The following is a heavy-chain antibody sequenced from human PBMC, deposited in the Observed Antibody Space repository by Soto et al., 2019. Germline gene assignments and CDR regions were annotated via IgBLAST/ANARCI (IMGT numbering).Heavy chain of an antibody. D-gene: IGHD6-13*01. Sequence: EVQLVESGGGLVQPGGSLRLSCAASGFTFSDHYMDWVRQAPGKGLEWVGRIRNKFTSYTTEYAAYVRGRFTISRDYSKTSLYLQMNIRNNEDTGVYYCSRARFRSISGYGGNDHWVPGTLVIVS. CDR3: SRARFRSISGYGGNDH. V-gene: IGHV3-72*01. CDR1: GFTFSDHY. J-gene: IGHJ4*02. CDR2: IRNKFTSYTT.